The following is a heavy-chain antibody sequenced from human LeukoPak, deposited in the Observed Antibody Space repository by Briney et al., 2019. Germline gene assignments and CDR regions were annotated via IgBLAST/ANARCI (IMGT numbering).Heavy chain of an antibody. V-gene: IGHV3-11*04. Sequence: GGSLRLSCAASGFTFSDYYMSWIRQAPGKGLEWVSYISSSGSTIYYADSVKGRFTISRDNAKNSLYLQMNSLRAEDTAVYYWARSTQTGGGYCSGGSCYNDYWGQGTLVTVSS. J-gene: IGHJ4*02. D-gene: IGHD2-15*01. CDR2: ISSSGSTI. CDR3: ARSTQTGGGYCSGGSCYNDY. CDR1: GFTFSDYY.